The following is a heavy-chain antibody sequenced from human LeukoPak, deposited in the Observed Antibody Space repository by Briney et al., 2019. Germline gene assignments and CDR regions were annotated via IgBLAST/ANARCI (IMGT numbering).Heavy chain of an antibody. Sequence: GGSLRLSCAASGFTFSSYSMNWVRQAPGKGLEWVSSISDSGSYIYYADSVKGRFTISRDNAKNSLYLQMNSLRAEDTAVYYCAELGITMIGGVWGKGTTVTISS. J-gene: IGHJ6*04. CDR2: ISDSGSYI. D-gene: IGHD3-10*02. CDR1: GFTFSSYS. V-gene: IGHV3-21*01. CDR3: AELGITMIGGV.